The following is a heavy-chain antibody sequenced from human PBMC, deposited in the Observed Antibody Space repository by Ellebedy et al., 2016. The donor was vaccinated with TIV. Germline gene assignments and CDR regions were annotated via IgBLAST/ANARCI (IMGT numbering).Heavy chain of an antibody. Sequence: SETLSLTXTVSGGSISSYYWSWIRQPAGKGLEWIGRIYTSGSTNYNPSLKSRVTISVDTSKNQFSLKLSSVTAADTAVYYCARTIVATRFDYYYYYMDVWGKGTTVTVSS. CDR3: ARTIVATRFDYYYYYMDV. D-gene: IGHD5-12*01. CDR1: GGSISSYY. CDR2: IYTSGST. J-gene: IGHJ6*03. V-gene: IGHV4-4*07.